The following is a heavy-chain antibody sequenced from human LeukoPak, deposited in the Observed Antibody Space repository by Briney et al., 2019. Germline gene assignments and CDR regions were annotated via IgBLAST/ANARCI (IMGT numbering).Heavy chain of an antibody. D-gene: IGHD5-12*01. Sequence: SETLSLTCTVSGDSISSGGNYWSWLRQHPGTGLEWIGYIYYSGSTYYNPSLKSRLTISLDTSKNQFSLKLSSVTAADTAVYYCARWGNSGYASGYFDYWGQGTLVTVSS. V-gene: IGHV4-31*03. J-gene: IGHJ4*02. CDR1: GDSISSGGNY. CDR3: ARWGNSGYASGYFDY. CDR2: IYYSGST.